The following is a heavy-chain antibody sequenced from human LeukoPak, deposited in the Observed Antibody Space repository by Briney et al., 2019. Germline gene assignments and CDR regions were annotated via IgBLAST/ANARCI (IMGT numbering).Heavy chain of an antibody. CDR2: ISSSSSYI. J-gene: IGHJ6*02. V-gene: IGHV3-21*01. Sequence: GGPLRLSCAASGFTFSSYSMNWVRQAPGKGLEWVSSISSSSSYIYYADSVKGRFTISRDNAKNSLYLQMNSLRAEDTAVYYCARESHCSSTSCFHYYYYYGMDVWGQGTTVTVSS. CDR3: ARESHCSSTSCFHYYYYYGMDV. CDR1: GFTFSSYS. D-gene: IGHD2-2*01.